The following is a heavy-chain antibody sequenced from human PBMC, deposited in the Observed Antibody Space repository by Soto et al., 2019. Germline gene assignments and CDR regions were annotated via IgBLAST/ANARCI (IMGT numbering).Heavy chain of an antibody. Sequence: GGSLRLSCAASGFTFSSYWMHWVRQAPGKGLVWVSRINSDGSSTSYADSVKGRFTISRDNAKNTLYLQMNSLRAEDTAVYCCARVPTRDYDFWSGYYRSHYYYYGMDVWGQGTTVTVSS. D-gene: IGHD3-3*01. CDR2: INSDGSST. V-gene: IGHV3-74*01. CDR3: ARVPTRDYDFWSGYYRSHYYYYGMDV. CDR1: GFTFSSYW. J-gene: IGHJ6*02.